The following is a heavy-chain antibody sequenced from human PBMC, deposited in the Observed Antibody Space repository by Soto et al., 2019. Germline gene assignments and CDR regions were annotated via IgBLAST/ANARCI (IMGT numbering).Heavy chain of an antibody. D-gene: IGHD1-26*01. J-gene: IGHJ4*02. Sequence: EVQVLESGGGLVQPGGSLRLSCAASGFTFSNYAMSWVRQAPGKGLDWVSSISGGGDRTFYADSVKGRFTISRDNTRNALYLQMQRLRAEDTDIYYCAKNGNDGSPLDSFASWGQGTLVTVSS. CDR1: GFTFSNYA. CDR3: AKNGNDGSPLDSFAS. CDR2: ISGGGDRT. V-gene: IGHV3-23*01.